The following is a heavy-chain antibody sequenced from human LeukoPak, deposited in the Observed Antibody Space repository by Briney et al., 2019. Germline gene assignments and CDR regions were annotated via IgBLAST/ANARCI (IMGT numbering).Heavy chain of an antibody. D-gene: IGHD5-12*01. CDR3: ARIGGYVIPAY. Sequence: GGSLRLSCAASGFSFDDHGMSWVRQGPGKGLEWVSSINWNGGIIGYADSVKGRFTISRDNAKNSLYLQMNSLRTEDTAFYYCARIGGYVIPAYWGQRTLVTVSP. CDR1: GFSFDDHG. V-gene: IGHV3-20*04. CDR2: INWNGGII. J-gene: IGHJ4*02.